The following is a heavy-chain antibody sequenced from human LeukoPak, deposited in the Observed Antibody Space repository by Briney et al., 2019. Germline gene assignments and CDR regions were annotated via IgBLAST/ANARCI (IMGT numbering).Heavy chain of an antibody. CDR3: ARNQRTFYYYVDV. D-gene: IGHD2/OR15-2a*01. Sequence: GGSLRLSCAASGFTFSTYSLTWVRQAPGKGLEWVSSISGSDCQTYYADSVKGRFTIPRDNAKNSLYLQMSSLRAEDTAVYYCARNQRTFYYYVDVWGEGTTVTVSS. CDR1: GFTFSTYS. J-gene: IGHJ6*03. CDR2: ISGSDCQT. V-gene: IGHV3-21*01.